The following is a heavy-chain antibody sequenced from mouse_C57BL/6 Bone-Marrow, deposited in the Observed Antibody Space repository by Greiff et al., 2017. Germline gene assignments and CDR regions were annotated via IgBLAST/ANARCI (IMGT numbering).Heavy chain of an antibody. CDR3: ARSYDYDDYTMDY. CDR1: GYAFTNYL. J-gene: IGHJ4*01. D-gene: IGHD2-4*01. V-gene: IGHV1-54*01. CDR2: INPGSGSP. Sequence: QVQLKESGAELVRPGTSVKVSCKASGYAFTNYLIEWVKQRPGQGLEWIGVINPGSGSPDYNEKFKSEATLSVDKSSRTAYMELSSLTSEDSAVYYCARSYDYDDYTMDYWGQGTSVTVSS.